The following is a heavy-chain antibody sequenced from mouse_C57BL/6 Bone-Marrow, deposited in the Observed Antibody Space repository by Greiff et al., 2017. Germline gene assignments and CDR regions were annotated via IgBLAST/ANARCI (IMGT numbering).Heavy chain of an antibody. J-gene: IGHJ1*03. Sequence: EVKVEESGGGLVKPGGSLKLSCAASGFTFSSYTMSWVRQTPEKRLQWVAAISGGGGNTYYPDSVKGRFTISRDNDKNILYLRMSSLRSEDPALYYCSRQVTTVLATKYFDVWGTGTTVTVSS. CDR2: ISGGGGNT. CDR1: GFTFSSYT. V-gene: IGHV5-9*01. D-gene: IGHD1-1*01. CDR3: SRQVTTVLATKYFDV.